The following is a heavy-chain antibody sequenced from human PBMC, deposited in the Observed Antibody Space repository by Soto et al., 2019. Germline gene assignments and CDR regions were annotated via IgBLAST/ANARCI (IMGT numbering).Heavy chain of an antibody. J-gene: IGHJ4*02. D-gene: IGHD3-10*01. CDR2: IKGDGSEK. Sequence: VQLVESGGGLVQPGGSLKLSCAASGFTFSSFWMNWVRQAPGKGLEWVANIKGDGSEKYYVDSVKGRFTISRDNAKNSFYLEMNSLRAEDTAVYYCAAGFPPDYWGQGTLVTVSS. V-gene: IGHV3-7*01. CDR1: GFTFSSFW. CDR3: AAGFPPDY.